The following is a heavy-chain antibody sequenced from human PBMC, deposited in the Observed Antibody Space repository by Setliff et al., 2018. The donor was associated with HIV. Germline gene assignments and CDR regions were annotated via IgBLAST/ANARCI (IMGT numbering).Heavy chain of an antibody. V-gene: IGHV4-39*01. Sequence: KASETLSLTCTVSGDSIPNDDYYWGWIRQPPGKGLEWIAIIHYNGRTHYDPSLKSRVTIFVDTSKTQFYLKLRSVTASDTAVYCCARYTSKLDWFDPWGQGTLVTVS. CDR1: GDSIPNDDYY. CDR3: ARYTSKLDWFDP. D-gene: IGHD2-2*02. CDR2: IHYNGRT. J-gene: IGHJ5*02.